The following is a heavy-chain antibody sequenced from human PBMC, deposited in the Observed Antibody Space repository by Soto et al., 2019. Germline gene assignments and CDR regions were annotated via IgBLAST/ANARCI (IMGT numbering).Heavy chain of an antibody. V-gene: IGHV3-66*01. Sequence: EVQLVESGGGLVQPGGSLRLSCAASGFTVSSNYMSWVRQAPGKGLEWVSVIYSGGSTYYAESVKGRFTIARDNSKNTLYLQMNSLRAEDTAVYYCARDSDYGDYGGAFDIWGQGTMVTVSS. J-gene: IGHJ3*02. CDR2: IYSGGST. CDR3: ARDSDYGDYGGAFDI. CDR1: GFTVSSNY. D-gene: IGHD4-17*01.